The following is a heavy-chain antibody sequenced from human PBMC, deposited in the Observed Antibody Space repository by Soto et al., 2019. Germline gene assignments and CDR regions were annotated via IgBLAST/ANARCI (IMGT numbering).Heavy chain of an antibody. J-gene: IGHJ4*02. CDR3: ARGAFDYGSEGDYNTPFDY. CDR2: IGLYIHNT. Sequence: ASVKVSCKASGYIFTSYGINWLRQAPGQGLEWLGWIGLYIHNTNYAQKFQGRVTITTDTSTSTVYMELRSLTSDDTAVYYCARGAFDYGSEGDYNTPFDYWVQGTLVTVSS. CDR1: GYIFTSYG. V-gene: IGHV1-18*04. D-gene: IGHD3-10*01.